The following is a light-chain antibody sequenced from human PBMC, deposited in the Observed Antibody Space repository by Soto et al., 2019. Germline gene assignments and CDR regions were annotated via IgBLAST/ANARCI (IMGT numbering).Light chain of an antibody. J-gene: IGKJ1*01. Sequence: DIVLTHSHGILYLSRRERATTSSRAARSDSNNYLPWCQLNTRHIPMLLIYGASSRATGIPDRLRGSGSGPDFPLTISRLEPEDFAVYYCQQYGSSGSFVHGTKV. CDR1: RSDSNNY. CDR3: QQYGSSGS. V-gene: IGKV3-20*01. CDR2: GAS.